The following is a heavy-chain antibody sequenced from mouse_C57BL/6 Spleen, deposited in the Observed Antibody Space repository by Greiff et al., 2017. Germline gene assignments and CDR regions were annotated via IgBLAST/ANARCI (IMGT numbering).Heavy chain of an antibody. CDR3: ARSEVITTVVAPFAY. D-gene: IGHD1-1*01. CDR2: IWSGGST. CDR1: GFSLTSYG. J-gene: IGHJ3*01. V-gene: IGHV2-2*01. Sequence: VQLVESGPGLVQPSQSLSITCTVSGFSLTSYGVHWVRQSPGKGLEWLGVIWSGGSTDYNAAFISRLSISKDNSKSQVFFKMNSLQADDTAIYYCARSEVITTVVAPFAYWGQGTLVTVSA.